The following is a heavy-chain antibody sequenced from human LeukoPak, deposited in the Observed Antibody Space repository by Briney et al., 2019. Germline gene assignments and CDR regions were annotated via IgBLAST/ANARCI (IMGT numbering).Heavy chain of an antibody. V-gene: IGHV4-39*07. CDR1: GGPISSSSYY. D-gene: IGHD1-26*01. Sequence: SETLSLTCTVSGGPISSSSYYWGWIRQPPGKGLEWIGSIYYSGSTYYNPSLKSRVTISVDTSKNQFSLKLSSVTAADTAVYYCARGGRLLDNWFDPWGQGTLVTVSS. CDR3: ARGGRLLDNWFDP. J-gene: IGHJ5*02. CDR2: IYYSGST.